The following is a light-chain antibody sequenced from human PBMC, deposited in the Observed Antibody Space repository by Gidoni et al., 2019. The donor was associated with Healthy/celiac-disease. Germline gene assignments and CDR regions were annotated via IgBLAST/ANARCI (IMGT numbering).Light chain of an antibody. CDR1: QSVSSN. Sequence: EIVMTQSPATLSVSPGERATLSCRASQSVSSNLALYQQKPGQAPRLLIYGASTRATGIPARFSGSGSGTEFTLTISSLHSEDFAVYYCQQYNNWPPMYTFXQXTKLEIK. J-gene: IGKJ2*01. CDR2: GAS. CDR3: QQYNNWPPMYT. V-gene: IGKV3-15*01.